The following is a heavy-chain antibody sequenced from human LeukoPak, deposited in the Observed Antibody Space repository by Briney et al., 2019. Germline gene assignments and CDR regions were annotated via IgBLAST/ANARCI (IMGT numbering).Heavy chain of an antibody. CDR2: ISGSGGST. D-gene: IGHD3-22*01. V-gene: IGHV3-23*01. Sequence: GGSLRLSCAASGFTFSSYSMNWVRQAPGKGLEWVSAISGSGGSTYYADSVKGRFTISRDNSKNTLYLQMNSLRAEDTAVYYCAKSPPNYYDSSGPLDAFDIWGQGTMVTVSS. CDR1: GFTFSSYS. J-gene: IGHJ3*02. CDR3: AKSPPNYYDSSGPLDAFDI.